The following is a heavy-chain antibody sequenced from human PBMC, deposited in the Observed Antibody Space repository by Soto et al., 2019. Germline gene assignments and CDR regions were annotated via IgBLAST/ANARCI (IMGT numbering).Heavy chain of an antibody. CDR1: GGSINYNSYY. CDR3: ARLLGVAPAANA. CDR2: IFYTGTT. Sequence: SATLSLTCSVSGGSINYNSYYWGWIRQPPGQGLEWVGGIFYTGTTYYSPSLKDRVTISVDTSKNSFSLNLTSVTAADKAVYVGARLLGVAPAANAWGHGTLVTVFS. D-gene: IGHD3-3*01. J-gene: IGHJ4*01. V-gene: IGHV4-39*02.